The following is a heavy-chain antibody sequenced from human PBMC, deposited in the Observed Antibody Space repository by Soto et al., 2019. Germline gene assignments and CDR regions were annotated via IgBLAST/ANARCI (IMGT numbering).Heavy chain of an antibody. Sequence: SVKVSCKASGGTFSSYAVSWVRQAPGQGLEWMGGIIPIFGTANYAQKFQGRVTITADKSTSTAYMELSSLRSEDTAVYYCATTTAFGLYYFDYWGQRPLVTVSS. V-gene: IGHV1-69*06. CDR2: IIPIFGTA. J-gene: IGHJ4*02. CDR1: GGTFSSYA. D-gene: IGHD1-26*01. CDR3: ATTTAFGLYYFDY.